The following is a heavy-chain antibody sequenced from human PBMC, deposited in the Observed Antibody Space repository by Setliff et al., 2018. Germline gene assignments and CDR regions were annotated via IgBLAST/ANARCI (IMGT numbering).Heavy chain of an antibody. D-gene: IGHD3-16*01. CDR1: GASIRSHH. V-gene: IGHV4-59*11. Sequence: PSETLSLTCTVSGASIRSHHWSWLRQPPGKGLEWIGYIFSSGSTNNNPSLKSRVTISVATSKPQFYLELTSVTAADTAVYYCAGYGYDGSQYQGGFYYMDVWGKGTTVTVSS. J-gene: IGHJ6*03. CDR3: AGYGYDGSQYQGGFYYMDV. CDR2: IFSSGST.